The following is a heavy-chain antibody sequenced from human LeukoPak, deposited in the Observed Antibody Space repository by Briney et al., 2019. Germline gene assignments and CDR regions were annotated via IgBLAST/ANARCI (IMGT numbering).Heavy chain of an antibody. CDR1: GYTFTGYY. D-gene: IGHD3-10*01. CDR3: AKNYGSRSQYYFDY. V-gene: IGHV1-2*02. CDR2: INPNSGDT. J-gene: IGHJ4*02. Sequence: ASVKVSCKASGYTFTGYYMHWVRQAPGQGLEWMGGINPNSGDTNYAQKFQGRVTMTRDTSISTAYMELSRLRSDDTAVYYCAKNYGSRSQYYFDYWGQGTLVTVSS.